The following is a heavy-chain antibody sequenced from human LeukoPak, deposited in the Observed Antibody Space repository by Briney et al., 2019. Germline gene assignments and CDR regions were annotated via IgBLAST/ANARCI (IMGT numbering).Heavy chain of an antibody. CDR1: GYTFTGYY. D-gene: IGHD5-18*01. Sequence: GASVKVSCKASGYTFTGYYMHWVRQAPGQGLEWMGWINPNSGGTNYAQKFQGRVTMTRDTSISTAYMELSRLRSDDTAVYYCASIHRGYSYGSHPFDYWGQGTLVTVSS. V-gene: IGHV1-2*02. CDR2: INPNSGGT. J-gene: IGHJ4*02. CDR3: ASIHRGYSYGSHPFDY.